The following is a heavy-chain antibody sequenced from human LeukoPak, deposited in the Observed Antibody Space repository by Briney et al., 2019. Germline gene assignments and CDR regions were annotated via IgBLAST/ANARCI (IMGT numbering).Heavy chain of an antibody. Sequence: GGSLRLSCAASGFTFSSYWMSWVRQAPGKGLEWVANIKQDGSEKYYVDSVKGRFTISRDNAKNSLYLQMNSLRAEDTAVYYCARVGTDYDYVWGSYRLTRYFQHWGQGTLVTVSS. CDR2: IKQDGSEK. J-gene: IGHJ1*01. V-gene: IGHV3-7*01. CDR1: GFTFSSYW. D-gene: IGHD3-16*02. CDR3: ARVGTDYDYVWGSYRLTRYFQH.